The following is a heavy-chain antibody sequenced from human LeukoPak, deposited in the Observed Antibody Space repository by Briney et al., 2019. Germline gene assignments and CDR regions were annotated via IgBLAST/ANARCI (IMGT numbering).Heavy chain of an antibody. CDR1: GFTFSRYW. CDR3: ARVGVGY. V-gene: IGHV3-7*01. J-gene: IGHJ4*02. D-gene: IGHD3-10*01. CDR2: IKEDGSEK. Sequence: GGSLRLSCAASGFTFSRYWMSWVRQAPGKGLEWVANIKEDGSEKYYVDSVRGRFTISRDNAKNSLYLQMNSLRAEDTAVYYCARVGVGYWGQGTLVTVSS.